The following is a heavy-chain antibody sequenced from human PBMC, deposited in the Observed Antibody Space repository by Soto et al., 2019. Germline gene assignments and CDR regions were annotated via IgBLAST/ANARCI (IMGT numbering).Heavy chain of an antibody. V-gene: IGHV3-30*03. CDR1: GFIFRNFG. Sequence: QVQLVESGGGVVQPGRSLRLSCAASGFIFRNFGMHWVRRAPGKGLEWVAVISGDGNDKYYPDSMKGRFTISRDNFNNTLHLQLNSLRPEDTAVYHCVQGASTAHQPLDSWGQGVLVTVSS. CDR2: ISGDGNDK. CDR3: VQGASTAHQPLDS. J-gene: IGHJ4*02. D-gene: IGHD1-26*01.